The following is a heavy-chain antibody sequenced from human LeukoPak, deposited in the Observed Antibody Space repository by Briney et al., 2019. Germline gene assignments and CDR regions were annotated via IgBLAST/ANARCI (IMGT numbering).Heavy chain of an antibody. CDR1: GFTFSSYS. CDR2: ISSSSSTI. Sequence: GGSLRLSCAASGFTFSSYSMNWVRRAPGKGLEWVSYISSSSSTIYYADSVKGRFTISRDNAKNSLYLQMNSLRAEDTAVYYCARVDGYYGSGSWFDPWGQGTQVTVSS. CDR3: ARVDGYYGSGSWFDP. J-gene: IGHJ5*02. V-gene: IGHV3-48*04. D-gene: IGHD3-10*01.